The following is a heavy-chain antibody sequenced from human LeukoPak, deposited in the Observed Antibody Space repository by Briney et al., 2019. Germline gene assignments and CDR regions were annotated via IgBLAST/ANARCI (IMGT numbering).Heavy chain of an antibody. CDR3: ARDLGIFFDAFDI. D-gene: IGHD2-15*01. CDR2: IKQDGSEK. Sequence: GGSLRLSCAASGFTFSSYWMSWVRQAPGKGLEWVANIKQDGSEKYYMDSVKGRFTISRDNAKNSLYLQMNSLRAEDTAVYYCARDLGIFFDAFDIWGQGTMVTVSS. V-gene: IGHV3-7*01. CDR1: GFTFSSYW. J-gene: IGHJ3*02.